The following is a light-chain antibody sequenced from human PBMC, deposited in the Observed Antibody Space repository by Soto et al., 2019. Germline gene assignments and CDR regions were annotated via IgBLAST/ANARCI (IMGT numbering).Light chain of an antibody. J-gene: IGKJ1*01. V-gene: IGKV1-5*01. CDR2: DAS. CDR3: QQYNRYWT. CDR1: QSISSY. Sequence: DIQMTQSPSSLSASVSDRVTITCRASQSISSYLNWYQQKPGKAPKLLIYDASSLESGVPSRFSGSGSETEFTLTISSLLPDDFATYYCQQYNRYWTFGQGTKVDIK.